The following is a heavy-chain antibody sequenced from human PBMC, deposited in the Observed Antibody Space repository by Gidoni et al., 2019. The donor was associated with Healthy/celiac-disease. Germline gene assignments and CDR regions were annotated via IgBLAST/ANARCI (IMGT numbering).Heavy chain of an antibody. Sequence: EVQLLESGGGLVQPGGSLRLSCAASGFTFSSYAMSWVRQAPGKGLEWVSAISGSGGSTYYADSVKGRFTISRDNSKNTLYLQMNSLRAEDTAVYYCAKDSIGYYDSSGYYRPFPFEDYWGQGTLVTVSS. D-gene: IGHD3-22*01. CDR1: GFTFSSYA. CDR3: AKDSIGYYDSSGYYRPFPFEDY. CDR2: ISGSGGST. V-gene: IGHV3-23*01. J-gene: IGHJ4*02.